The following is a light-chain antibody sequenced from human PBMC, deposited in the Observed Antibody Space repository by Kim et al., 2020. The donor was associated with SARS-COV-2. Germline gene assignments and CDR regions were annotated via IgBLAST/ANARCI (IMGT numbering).Light chain of an antibody. CDR2: DVS. CDR3: SSYASSNNVV. CDR1: SSDVGGYNY. Sequence: QSALTQPASVSGSPGQSITISCTGTSSDVGGYNYVSWYQQHPGKAPKFMIYDVSNRPSGVSNRFSGSKSGNTASLTISGLQAEDEADYYCSSYASSNNVVFGGGTQLTVL. J-gene: IGLJ2*01. V-gene: IGLV2-14*03.